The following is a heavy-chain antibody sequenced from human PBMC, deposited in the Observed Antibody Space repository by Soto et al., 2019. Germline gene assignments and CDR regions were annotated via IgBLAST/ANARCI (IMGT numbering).Heavy chain of an antibody. J-gene: IGHJ4*02. V-gene: IGHV3-30*18. CDR2: ISYDGSNK. CDR3: AKDYSSGWYVDFDY. CDR1: VFTFSIYA. Sequence: RGSLRISCAPSVFTFSIYAMHWVGQAPGKGLEWVAVISYDGSNKYYADSVKGRFTISRDNSKNTLYLQMNSLRAEDTAVYYCAKDYSSGWYVDFDYWGQGTMVTGSS. D-gene: IGHD6-19*01.